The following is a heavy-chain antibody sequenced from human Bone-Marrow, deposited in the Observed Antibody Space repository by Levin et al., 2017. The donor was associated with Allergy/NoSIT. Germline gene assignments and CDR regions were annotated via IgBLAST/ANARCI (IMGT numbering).Heavy chain of an antibody. D-gene: IGHD3-10*01. Sequence: GGSLRLSCAASGFNLSDYFMTWIRQAPGKGLEWLSYLGSSGTTRFYVDSVKGRFTISRDTTTNSVFLQMNRLRGDDTAVYFCARRRVWFGELHYGMDVWGQGASVTVSS. CDR1: GFNLSDYF. CDR3: ARRRVWFGELHYGMDV. J-gene: IGHJ6*02. V-gene: IGHV3-11*01. CDR2: LGSSGTTR.